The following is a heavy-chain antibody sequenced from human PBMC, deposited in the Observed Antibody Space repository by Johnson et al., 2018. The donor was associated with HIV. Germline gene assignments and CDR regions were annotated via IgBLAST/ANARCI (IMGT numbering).Heavy chain of an antibody. D-gene: IGHD3-22*01. CDR3: VGESPYYYDSSGRQHDAFDI. Sequence: VQVVESGGGLVKPGGSLRLSCAASGFTFDDYGMSWVRQAPGKGLEWVSGINWNGGSTSDADCVKGRFTISRDNAKNSLYLQVSGLRAEDTALYYCVGESPYYYDSSGRQHDAFDIWGQGTVVTGSS. CDR1: GFTFDDYG. J-gene: IGHJ3*02. CDR2: INWNGGST. V-gene: IGHV3-20*04.